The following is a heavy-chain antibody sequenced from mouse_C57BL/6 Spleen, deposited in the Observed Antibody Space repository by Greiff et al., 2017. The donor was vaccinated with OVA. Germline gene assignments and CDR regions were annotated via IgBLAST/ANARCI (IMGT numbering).Heavy chain of an antibody. CDR2: IWSGGST. V-gene: IGHV2-2*01. J-gene: IGHJ3*01. CDR1: GFSLTSYG. CDR3: ARRLGNYDSFAY. D-gene: IGHD2-4*01. Sequence: VQLQQSGPGLVQPSQRLSITCTVSGFSLTSYGVHWVRQSPGKGLEWLGVIWSGGSTDYNAAFISSLSISKDNSKSQVFFKMNSLQADDTAIYYCARRLGNYDSFAYWGQGTLVTVSA.